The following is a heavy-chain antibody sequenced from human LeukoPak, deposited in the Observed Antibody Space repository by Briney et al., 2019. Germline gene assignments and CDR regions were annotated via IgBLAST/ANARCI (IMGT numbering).Heavy chain of an antibody. CDR3: ARSGSRFTYYYYYMDV. J-gene: IGHJ6*03. Sequence: PSETLSLTCAVYGGSFSGYYWSWIRQPPGKGLEWIGEINHSGSTNYNPSLKSRVTISVDTSKNQFSLKLSSVTAADTAVYYCARSGSRFTYYYYYMDVWGKGTTVTVSS. CDR2: INHSGST. D-gene: IGHD3-3*01. V-gene: IGHV4-34*01. CDR1: GGSFSGYY.